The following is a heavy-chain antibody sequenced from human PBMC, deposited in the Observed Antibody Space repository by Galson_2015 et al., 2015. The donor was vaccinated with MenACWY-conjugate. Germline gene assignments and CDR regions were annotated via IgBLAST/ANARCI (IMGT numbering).Heavy chain of an antibody. V-gene: IGHV3-30*04. CDR2: ISYDGSNK. CDR1: GFTFSSYA. J-gene: IGHJ4*02. CDR3: ARDPYDSSSFDY. D-gene: IGHD3-22*01. Sequence: SLRLSCAASGFTFSSYAMHWVRQAPGKGLEWVAVISYDGSNKYYADSVKGRFTISRDNSKNTLYLQMNSLGAEDTAVYYCARDPYDSSSFDYWGQGTLVTVSS.